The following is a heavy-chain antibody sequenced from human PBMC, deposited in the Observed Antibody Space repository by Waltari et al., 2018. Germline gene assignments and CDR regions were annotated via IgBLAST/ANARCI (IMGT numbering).Heavy chain of an antibody. V-gene: IGHV4-30-4*07. CDR2: IFYSGST. CDR1: GGSVNSGTYS. D-gene: IGHD3-9*01. CDR3: ARVNAQYDFMTGYNVNDSYGIDA. Sequence: QVQLQESGPGLVKPSQTLSLTCTVSGGSVNSGTYSWSWIRQSPGKGLEWIWYIFYSGSTNYNPSLRSRVTMSVDTSTNQFSLRVNSVTAADTAVYYCARVNAQYDFMTGYNVNDSYGIDAWGQGTTVTVSS. J-gene: IGHJ6*02.